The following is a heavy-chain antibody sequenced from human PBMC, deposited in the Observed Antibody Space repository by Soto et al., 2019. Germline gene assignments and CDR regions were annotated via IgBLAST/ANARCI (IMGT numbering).Heavy chain of an antibody. CDR3: ARYSGSYPFDY. CDR1: GFTFSSYS. CDR2: ISSSSSYI. J-gene: IGHJ4*02. D-gene: IGHD1-26*01. V-gene: IGHV3-21*01. Sequence: GSLRLSCAASGFTFSSYSMNWVRQAPGKGLEWVSSISSSSSYIYYADSVKGRFTISRDNAKNSLYLQMNSLRAEDTAVYYCARYSGSYPFDYWGQGTLVTVYS.